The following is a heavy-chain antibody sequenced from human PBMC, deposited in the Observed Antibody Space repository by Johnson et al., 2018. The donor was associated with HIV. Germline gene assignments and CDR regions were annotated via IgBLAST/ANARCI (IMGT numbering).Heavy chain of an antibody. CDR2: INWNGGRT. V-gene: IGHV3-20*04. D-gene: IGHD3-22*01. CDR1: GFRFDDYG. CDR3: AIVVIRGDAFDI. Sequence: VQLVESGGGVVRPGGSLRLSCAVAGFRFDDYGMSWVRQAPGKGLEWISTINWNGGRTGYVDSLKGRFTISRDNAKNSLYLQMNSLRAEDTAVYYCAIVVIRGDAFDIWGQGTMVTVSS. J-gene: IGHJ3*02.